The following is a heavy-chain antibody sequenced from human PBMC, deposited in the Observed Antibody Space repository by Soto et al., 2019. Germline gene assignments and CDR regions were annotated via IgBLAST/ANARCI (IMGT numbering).Heavy chain of an antibody. V-gene: IGHV3-23*01. J-gene: IGHJ4*02. CDR2: ISGGGDIT. CDR1: GFTFSDYV. D-gene: IGHD3-16*01. Sequence: PGGSLRLSCAVSGFTFSDYVMNWVRQAPGKGLEWVSGISGGGDITNYADSVRGRLTISRDNSKNTLYLQMNSLRAEDTAVYFCAKSRAPCGSTSCYRTYDYWGQGTLVTVSS. CDR3: AKSRAPCGSTSCYRTYDY.